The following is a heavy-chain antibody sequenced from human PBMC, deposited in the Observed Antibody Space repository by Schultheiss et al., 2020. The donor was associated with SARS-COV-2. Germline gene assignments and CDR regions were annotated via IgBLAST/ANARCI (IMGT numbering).Heavy chain of an antibody. CDR2: MYISGNT. V-gene: IGHV4-61*05. D-gene: IGHD1-26*01. Sequence: SQTLSLTCTVSGGSISSSSYYWGWIRQPPGKGLEWIGHMYISGNTNYNPSLKSRVTMSLDMSRNQFSLKLSSVTAADTAVYYCARGGSGDYWGQGTLVTVSS. CDR3: ARGGSGDY. J-gene: IGHJ4*02. CDR1: GGSISSSSYY.